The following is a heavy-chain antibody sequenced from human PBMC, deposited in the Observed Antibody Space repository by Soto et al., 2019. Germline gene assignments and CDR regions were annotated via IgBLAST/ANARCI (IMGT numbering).Heavy chain of an antibody. V-gene: IGHV3-74*01. D-gene: IGHD1-26*01. CDR3: ASRNGSYVGDSNWFDP. J-gene: IGHJ5*02. CDR1: GFTFSNYW. Sequence: EVQLVESGGGLVQPGGSLRLSCAASGFTFSNYWMHWVRHATGKGLVWVSRINSDGSSTSYADSVKGRFTISRDNAKNTLYLQMNSLRAEDTAVYYCASRNGSYVGDSNWFDPWGQGTLVTVSS. CDR2: INSDGSST.